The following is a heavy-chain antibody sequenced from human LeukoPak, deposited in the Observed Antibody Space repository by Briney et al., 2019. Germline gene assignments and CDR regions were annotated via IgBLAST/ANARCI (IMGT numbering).Heavy chain of an antibody. J-gene: IGHJ5*02. D-gene: IGHD2-8*01. CDR2: INAGNGNT. V-gene: IGHV1-3*01. CDR3: ARDYGTRPNWFDP. CDR1: GYTFTSYA. Sequence: ASVKVSCKASGYTFTSYAMHWVRQAPGQRLEWMGWINAGNGNTKYSQKFQGRVTITRDTSASTAYMELSSLRSEDTAVYYCARDYGTRPNWFDPWGQGTLVTVSS.